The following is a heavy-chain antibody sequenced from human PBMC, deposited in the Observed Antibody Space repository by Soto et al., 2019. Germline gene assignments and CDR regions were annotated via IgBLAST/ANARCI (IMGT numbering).Heavy chain of an antibody. CDR3: ALGYCSSTSCYEWEYYYYGMDV. CDR1: GYTFTSYG. D-gene: IGHD2-2*01. Sequence: ASVKVSCKASGYTFTSYGISWVRQAPGQGLEWMGWIRAYNGNTNYAQKLQGRVTMTTDTSTSTAYMELRSLRSDDTAVYYCALGYCSSTSCYEWEYYYYGMDVWGQGTTVTVSS. J-gene: IGHJ6*02. CDR2: IRAYNGNT. V-gene: IGHV1-18*01.